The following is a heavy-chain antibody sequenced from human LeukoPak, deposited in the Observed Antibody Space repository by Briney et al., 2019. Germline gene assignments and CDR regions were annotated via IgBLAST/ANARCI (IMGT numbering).Heavy chain of an antibody. CDR1: GGSISSGGYS. Sequence: SETLSLTCAVSGGSISSGGYSWSWIRQPPRKGLEWIGYIYHSGSTYYSPSLKSRVTISVDRSKNQFSLKLSSVTAADTAVYYCATSREITGYSSGWYIYWGQGTLVTVSS. J-gene: IGHJ4*02. CDR3: ATSREITGYSSGWYIY. CDR2: IYHSGST. V-gene: IGHV4-30-2*01. D-gene: IGHD6-19*01.